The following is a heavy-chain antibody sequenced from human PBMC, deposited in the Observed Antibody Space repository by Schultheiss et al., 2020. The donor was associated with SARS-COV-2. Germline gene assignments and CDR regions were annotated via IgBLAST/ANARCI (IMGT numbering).Heavy chain of an antibody. CDR3: ASEEPAASFDY. V-gene: IGHV4-34*01. CDR2: INHSGST. Sequence: SETLSLTCAVYGGSISSYYWSWIRQPPGKGLEWIGEINHSGSTNYNPSLKSRVTMSVDTSKNQFSLKLSSVTAADTAVYYCASEEPAASFDYWGQGTLVTVSS. CDR1: GGSISSYY. J-gene: IGHJ4*02. D-gene: IGHD2-2*01.